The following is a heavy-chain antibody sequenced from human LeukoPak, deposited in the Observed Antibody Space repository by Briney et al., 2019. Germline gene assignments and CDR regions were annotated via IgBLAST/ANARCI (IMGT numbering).Heavy chain of an antibody. D-gene: IGHD3-22*01. Sequence: GGSLRLSCEASGFTFSSYAMSWVRQAPGKGLEWVSTLSGSGDATYYADSVKGRFTISRDKSKNTVYLHMNSLRVEDTALYYCARDRYYPRDQFDYWGQGTLVTVSS. J-gene: IGHJ4*02. CDR3: ARDRYYPRDQFDY. V-gene: IGHV3-23*01. CDR1: GFTFSSYA. CDR2: LSGSGDAT.